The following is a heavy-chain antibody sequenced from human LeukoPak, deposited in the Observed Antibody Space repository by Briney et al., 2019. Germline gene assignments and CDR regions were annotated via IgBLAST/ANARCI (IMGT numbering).Heavy chain of an antibody. CDR1: GYTFTGYY. J-gene: IGHJ4*02. CDR2: INPNSGGT. D-gene: IGHD3-3*01. CDR3: ARGRGTIFGVVIPHY. V-gene: IGHV1-2*02. Sequence: VASVKVSCKASGYTFTGYYMHWVRQAPGQGLEWMGWINPNSGGTNYAQKFQGRVTMTRDTSISTAYMELSSLRSEDTAVYYCARGRGTIFGVVIPHYWGQGTLVTVSS.